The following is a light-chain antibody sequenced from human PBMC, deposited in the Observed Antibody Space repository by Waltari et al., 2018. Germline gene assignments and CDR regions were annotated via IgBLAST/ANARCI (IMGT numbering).Light chain of an antibody. CDR2: WAS. CDR1: QSVVHSSDSKNN. CDR3: QQHYSSPLT. Sequence: DIVMTQSPDSLAVSLGERATINCKFRQSVVHSSDSKNNLTWYQQKPGQPPKLSIYWASPRQAGVPDRFRGSGSGTDFTLTISSLQAEDVALYYCQQHYSSPLTSGGGTKVEIQ. V-gene: IGKV4-1*01. J-gene: IGKJ4*01.